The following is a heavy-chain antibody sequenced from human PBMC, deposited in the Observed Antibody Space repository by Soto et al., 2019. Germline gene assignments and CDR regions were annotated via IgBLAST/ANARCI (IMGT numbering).Heavy chain of an antibody. J-gene: IGHJ6*02. Sequence: PGESLKISCKGSGYSFTSYWISWVRHMPGKGLEGRGRIDPSDSYTNYCPSFQGHVTISADKSISTAYLQWRSLKASDTAMYYGARHLGMTTVNYYGIDVWGQGTTVTGSS. CDR3: ARHLGMTTVNYYGIDV. D-gene: IGHD4-17*01. CDR1: GYSFTSYW. V-gene: IGHV5-10-1*01. CDR2: IDPSDSYT.